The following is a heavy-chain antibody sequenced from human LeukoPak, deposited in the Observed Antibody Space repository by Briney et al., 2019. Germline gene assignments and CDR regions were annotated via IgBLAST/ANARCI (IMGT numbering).Heavy chain of an antibody. Sequence: SVKVSCKASGGTLSRHVVSWVRQAPGQGLEWMGGIILISPTANYAQKFQDRVTITMDESTAYMELSSLRSEATAVYYCATGRVSDTTLGSWFDTWGQGSLVTVSS. CDR2: IILISPTA. V-gene: IGHV1-69*05. CDR1: GGTLSRHV. CDR3: ATGRVSDTTLGSWFDT. J-gene: IGHJ5*02. D-gene: IGHD5-18*01.